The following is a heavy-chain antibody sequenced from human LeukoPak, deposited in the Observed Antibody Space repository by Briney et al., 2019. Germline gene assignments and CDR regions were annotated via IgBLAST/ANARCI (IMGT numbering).Heavy chain of an antibody. CDR1: GYTFTSYD. CDR3: ARGLAYCGGDCPSDDAFDI. CDR2: MNPNSGNT. D-gene: IGHD2-21*02. J-gene: IGHJ3*02. V-gene: IGHV1-8*01. Sequence: ASVKVSCKASGYTFTSYDINWVRQATGQGLEWMGWMNPNSGNTGYAQKFQGRVTMTRNTSISTAYMELSSLRSEDTAVYYCARGLAYCGGDCPSDDAFDIWGQGTMVTVSS.